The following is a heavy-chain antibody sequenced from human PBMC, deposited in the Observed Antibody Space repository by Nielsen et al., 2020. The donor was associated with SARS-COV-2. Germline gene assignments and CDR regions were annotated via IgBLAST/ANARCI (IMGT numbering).Heavy chain of an antibody. Sequence: SETLSLTCTVSGGSISSYYWSWIRQPPGKGLEWIGYIYYSGSTNYNPSLKSRVTISVDTSKNQFSLKLSSVTAADTAVYYCARGDGIAVAEPWFDPWGQGTLVTSPQ. CDR2: IYYSGST. J-gene: IGHJ5*02. CDR1: GGSISSYY. D-gene: IGHD6-19*01. V-gene: IGHV4-59*01. CDR3: ARGDGIAVAEPWFDP.